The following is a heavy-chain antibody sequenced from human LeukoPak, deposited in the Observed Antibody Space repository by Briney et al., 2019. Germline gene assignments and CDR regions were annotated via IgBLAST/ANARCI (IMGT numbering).Heavy chain of an antibody. CDR2: IYYSGST. D-gene: IGHD3-22*01. J-gene: IGHJ4*02. CDR3: ARVYYDSSGYYPIDY. Sequence: SETLSLTCSVSGGSVSSGSYYWSWIRQPPGKGLEWIGYIYYSGSTNYNPSLKSRVTISVDTSKNQFSLKLSSVTAADTAVYYCARVYYDSSGYYPIDYWGQGTLVTVSS. V-gene: IGHV4-61*01. CDR1: GGSVSSGSYY.